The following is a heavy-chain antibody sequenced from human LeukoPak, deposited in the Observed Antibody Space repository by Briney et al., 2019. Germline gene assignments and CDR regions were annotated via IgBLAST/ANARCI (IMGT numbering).Heavy chain of an antibody. CDR2: IIPIFGTA. V-gene: IGHV1-69*13. D-gene: IGHD4-17*01. CDR1: GGTFNSYA. Sequence: ASVKVSCKASGGTFNSYAISWVRQAPGQGLEWMGGIIPIFGTANYAQKFQGRVTITADESTSTAYMELSSLRSEDTAVYYCARDLDYGDYPYNFDYWGQGTLVTVSS. CDR3: ARDLDYGDYPYNFDY. J-gene: IGHJ4*02.